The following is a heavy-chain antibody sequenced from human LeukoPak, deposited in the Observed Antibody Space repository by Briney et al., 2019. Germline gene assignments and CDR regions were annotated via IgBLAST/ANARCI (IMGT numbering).Heavy chain of an antibody. CDR2: IYYTGST. V-gene: IGHV4-59*08. Sequence: PSETLSLTCTVSGGSISSYYWNWIRQPPGKGLEWIGYIYYTGSTTYNPSLKSRLTISVDTSKNQFSLNLSSVTAADTAVYYCARHAPGYYDYWGQGTLVTVSS. CDR1: GGSISSYY. CDR3: ARHAPGYYDY. J-gene: IGHJ4*02.